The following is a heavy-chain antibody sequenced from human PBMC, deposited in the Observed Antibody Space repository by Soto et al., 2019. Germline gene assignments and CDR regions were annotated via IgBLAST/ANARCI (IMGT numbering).Heavy chain of an antibody. CDR2: VTGGGGGT. CDR3: AKPFCIGTFCYLSSFDV. CDR1: GFSFSTYA. Sequence: EVQLLESGGGFVQPGGSLRLSCAASGFSFSTYALTWVRQAPGKGLEWVSTVTGGGGGTYYADSVKGRFTISRDNSRNTLYLQMNTLRAEDTALYYCAKPFCIGTFCYLSSFDVWGQGTMVTVSS. J-gene: IGHJ3*01. D-gene: IGHD2-2*01. V-gene: IGHV3-23*01.